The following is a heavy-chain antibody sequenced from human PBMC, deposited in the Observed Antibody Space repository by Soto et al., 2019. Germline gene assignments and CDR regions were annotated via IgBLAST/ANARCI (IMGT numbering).Heavy chain of an antibody. D-gene: IGHD3-9*01. Sequence: SDTLSLTCTVSGGSLSSYYWSWIRQPPGKGLEWIGYIYYSGSTNYNPSLKSRVTISVDTSKNQFSLKLSSVTAADTAVYYCARREMGYDILTGYYYYFDYWGQGTLVTVSS. J-gene: IGHJ4*02. CDR3: ARREMGYDILTGYYYYFDY. V-gene: IGHV4-59*08. CDR1: GGSLSSYY. CDR2: IYYSGST.